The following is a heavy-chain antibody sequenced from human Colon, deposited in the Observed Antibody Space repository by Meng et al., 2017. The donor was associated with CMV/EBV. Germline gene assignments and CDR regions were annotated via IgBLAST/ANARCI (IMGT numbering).Heavy chain of an antibody. D-gene: IGHD1-26*01. J-gene: IGHJ4*02. Sequence: VLLGHLGVEVKKPGASGKVSCRASGYTITGYFMYWLRQAPGQGLEWLGVINPITGGTNYAQKFQGRVNMTRDTYMNTAYMELSRLRSDDTAVYYCASLSGGDFDYWGQGTLVTVSS. CDR2: INPITGGT. CDR3: ASLSGGDFDY. CDR1: GYTITGYF. V-gene: IGHV1-2*02.